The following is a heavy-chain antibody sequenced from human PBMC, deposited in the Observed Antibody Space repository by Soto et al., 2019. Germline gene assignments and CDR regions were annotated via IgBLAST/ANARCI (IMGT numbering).Heavy chain of an antibody. D-gene: IGHD3-9*01. CDR1: GDSINSDKYY. CDR2: IYYRGNT. J-gene: IGHJ4*02. V-gene: IGHV4-39*01. Sequence: QLQLQESGPGLVKPSETLSLTCSVSGDSINSDKYYWGWIRQPPGKGLEWIGSIYYRGNTYYNPSLPTRATISLDKSKSQFSPKLNSVTAADSAVYFCASLEGLATISYYFDFWGQGALVTVSS. CDR3: ASLEGLATISYYFDF.